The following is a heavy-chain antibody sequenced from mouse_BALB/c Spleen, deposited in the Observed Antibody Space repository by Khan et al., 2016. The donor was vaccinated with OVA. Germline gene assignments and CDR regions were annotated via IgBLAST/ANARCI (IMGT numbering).Heavy chain of an antibody. CDR3: ATQGSTYTWFAY. J-gene: IGHJ3*01. CDR2: IYPFNDDS. D-gene: IGHD1-1*01. CDR1: GYTFTSYV. V-gene: IGHV1S136*01. Sequence: VQLQQSGPELLKPGASVKMSCKASGYTFTSYVMHWVKQKPGQGLEWIGYIYPFNDDSKYSEKFKGKATLTSDTSSNTAYMELSSLTSEYSAVYYCATQGSTYTWFAYWGQGTLVTVSA.